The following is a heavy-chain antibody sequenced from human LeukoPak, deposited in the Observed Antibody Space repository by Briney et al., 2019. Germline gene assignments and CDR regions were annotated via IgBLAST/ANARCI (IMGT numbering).Heavy chain of an antibody. CDR1: GFTSSIYS. CDR3: ARVGGYCSSVSNCYGDY. V-gene: IGHV3-21*01. CDR2: ISSGSTNI. J-gene: IGHJ4*02. Sequence: PGGSLRLSCAASGFTSSIYSMNWVRQAPGKGLEWVSCISSGSTNIYYADSLRGRFTISRDNAKNSLYLQMNSLRAEDTAVYYCARVGGYCSSVSNCYGDYWGQGTLVTVSS. D-gene: IGHD2-2*03.